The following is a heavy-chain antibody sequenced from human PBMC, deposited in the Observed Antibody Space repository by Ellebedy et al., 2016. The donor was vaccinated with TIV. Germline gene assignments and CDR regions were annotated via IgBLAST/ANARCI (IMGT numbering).Heavy chain of an antibody. V-gene: IGHV1-69*13. Sequence: ASVKVSXXASGGTFSSYAISWVRQAPGQGLEWMGGIIPIFGTANYAQKFQGRVTITADESTSTAYMELSSLRSEDTAVYYCARSIVVVPAANYYYYYYMDVWGKGTTVTVSS. J-gene: IGHJ6*03. CDR3: ARSIVVVPAANYYYYYYMDV. D-gene: IGHD2-2*01. CDR2: IIPIFGTA. CDR1: GGTFSSYA.